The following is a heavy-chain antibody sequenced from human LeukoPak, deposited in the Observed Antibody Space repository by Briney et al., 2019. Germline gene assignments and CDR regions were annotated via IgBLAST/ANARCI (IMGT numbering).Heavy chain of an antibody. V-gene: IGHV3-64*01. D-gene: IGHD6-19*01. Sequence: GGSLRLSCAASGFTFSSYAMHWVRQAPGKGLEYVSAISSNGGSTYYANSVKGRFTISRDNSKNTLYLQMNSLRAEDTAVYYCARSLGGSGWYYDYYMDVWGKGTTVTISS. CDR3: ARSLGGSGWYYDYYMDV. J-gene: IGHJ6*03. CDR1: GFTFSSYA. CDR2: ISSNGGST.